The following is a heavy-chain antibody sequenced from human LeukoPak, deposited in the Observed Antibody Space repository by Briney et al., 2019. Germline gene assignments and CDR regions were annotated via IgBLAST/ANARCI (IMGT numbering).Heavy chain of an antibody. CDR3: AGAGSGWVFEC. CDR2: ITSSGGT. V-gene: IGHV3-23*01. J-gene: IGHJ4*02. Sequence: GGSLRLSCAASGFTFSSYAMSWVRQAPGKGLEWVSTITSSGGTYYPDSVKGRFTISRDNSKNTLYLQMNSLRAEDTAVYYCAGAGSGWVFECWGQGALVTVSS. D-gene: IGHD6-19*01. CDR1: GFTFSSYA.